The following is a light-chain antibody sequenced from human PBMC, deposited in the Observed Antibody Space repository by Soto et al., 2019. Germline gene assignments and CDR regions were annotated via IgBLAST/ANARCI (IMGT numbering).Light chain of an antibody. Sequence: IQMTQSPSSLSASVGDRVTISCRASQGIRSDLAWYQQKPGKVPKLLIYGASKLESGVPSRFSGSGFGTDFTLTSSSLQPEDFATYYCLQDYNFPWAFGQGTEVEIK. CDR2: GAS. CDR1: QGIRSD. J-gene: IGKJ1*01. CDR3: LQDYNFPWA. V-gene: IGKV1-6*01.